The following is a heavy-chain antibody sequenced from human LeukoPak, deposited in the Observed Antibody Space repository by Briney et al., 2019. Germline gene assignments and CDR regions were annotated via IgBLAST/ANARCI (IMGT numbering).Heavy chain of an antibody. Sequence: SVKVSCKASGGTFSSYAISWVRQAPGQGLEWMGRIIPIFGTANYAQKFQGRVTITTDESTSTAYMELSSLRSEDTAVYYCARSYCSSTSCYRANWFDPWRQGTLVTVSP. CDR1: GGTFSSYA. D-gene: IGHD2-2*02. J-gene: IGHJ5*02. CDR2: IIPIFGTA. CDR3: ARSYCSSTSCYRANWFDP. V-gene: IGHV1-69*05.